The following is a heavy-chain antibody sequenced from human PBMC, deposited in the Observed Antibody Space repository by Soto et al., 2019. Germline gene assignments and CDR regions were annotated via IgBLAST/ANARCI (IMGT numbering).Heavy chain of an antibody. CDR2: IYNSVNT. CDR3: ARGPSGDKVDY. Sequence: QVQLQESGPGLVEPSQTLSLTCTVSGDSISNGYYTWSWIRQPPGKDLEWIGHIYNSVNTYSNPSLKSRVTISADTSKTQFSLKPSSVTAADTAVYYCARGPSGDKVDYWGQGTLVTVSS. J-gene: IGHJ4*02. V-gene: IGHV4-30-4*01. D-gene: IGHD3-10*01. CDR1: GDSISNGYYT.